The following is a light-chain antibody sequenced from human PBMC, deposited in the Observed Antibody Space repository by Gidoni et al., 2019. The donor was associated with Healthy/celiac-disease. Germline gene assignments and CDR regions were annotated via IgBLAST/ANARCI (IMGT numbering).Light chain of an antibody. J-gene: IGKJ3*01. CDR1: QSVSSY. CDR3: QQRRNWSTEFT. Sequence: VFIQSPASLSLSPVERATLSCSASQSVSSYLAWYQQKPDQAHRLLIYDASNRARGIPASFSGSGSGTDLNLTISSIEPEDFEVYDCQQRRNWSTEFTFGHGTKVDIK. V-gene: IGKV3-11*01. CDR2: DAS.